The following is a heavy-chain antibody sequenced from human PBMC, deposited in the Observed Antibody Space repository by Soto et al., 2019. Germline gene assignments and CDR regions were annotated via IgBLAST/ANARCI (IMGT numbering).Heavy chain of an antibody. D-gene: IGHD3-3*01. CDR2: INPSGGST. V-gene: IGHV1-46*01. CDR3: AREPRNPHLEWLP. CDR1: GYSFTSYY. Sequence: GASVKVSCKASGYSFTSYYMHWVRQAPGQGLEWMGIINPSGGSTSYAQKFQGRVTMTRDTSTSTVYMELSSLRSEDTAVYYCAREPRNPHLEWLPWGQGTMVTVSS. J-gene: IGHJ3*01.